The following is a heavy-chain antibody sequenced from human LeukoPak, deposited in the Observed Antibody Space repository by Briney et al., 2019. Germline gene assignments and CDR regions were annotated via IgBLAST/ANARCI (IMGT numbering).Heavy chain of an antibody. V-gene: IGHV1-18*04. CDR2: ISADNGNT. D-gene: IGHD3-9*01. CDR1: AYTFTSYG. J-gene: IGHJ5*02. CDR3: ARDSSYDILTGYYPHNWFDP. Sequence: ASVKVSCKASAYTFTSYGISWVRQPPGQGLEWMGWISADNGNTNYAQKLQGRVTMTTDTSTSTAYMELRSLRSDDTAVYYCARDSSYDILTGYYPHNWFDPWGQGTLVTVSS.